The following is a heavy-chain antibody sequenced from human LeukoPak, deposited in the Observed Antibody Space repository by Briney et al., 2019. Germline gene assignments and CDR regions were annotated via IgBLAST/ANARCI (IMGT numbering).Heavy chain of an antibody. Sequence: GGSLRLSCAASGFTFSDSPMTWVRQAPGKGLEWLSAITGGGDSTYYADSVKGRSTISRDNPKNTLYLQMNSLRAEDTAVYYCARNWPASSGSYMVDWGQGTLVTVSS. V-gene: IGHV3-23*01. J-gene: IGHJ4*02. CDR2: ITGGGDST. CDR1: GFTFSDSP. D-gene: IGHD3-10*01. CDR3: ARNWPASSGSYMVD.